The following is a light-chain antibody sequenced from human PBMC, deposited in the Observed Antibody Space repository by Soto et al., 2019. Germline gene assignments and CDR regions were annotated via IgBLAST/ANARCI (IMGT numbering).Light chain of an antibody. CDR2: LEGSGSY. V-gene: IGLV4-60*02. CDR1: SGHSSYI. CDR3: ETWDSNTRV. Sequence: QLVLTQSYSASASLGSSVKLTCTLSSGHSSYIIAWHHQQPGKAPRYLMKLEGSGSYNKGSGVPDRFSGSSSGADRYLTISNLQFEDEANYYCETWDSNTRVFGGGTKLTVL. J-gene: IGLJ2*01.